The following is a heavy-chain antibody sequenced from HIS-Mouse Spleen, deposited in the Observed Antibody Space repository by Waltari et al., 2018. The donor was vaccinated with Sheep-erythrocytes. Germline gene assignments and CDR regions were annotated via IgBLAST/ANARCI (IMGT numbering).Heavy chain of an antibody. CDR1: GGSISSGGYY. CDR2: IYYSGST. D-gene: IGHD3-22*01. V-gene: IGHV4-31*03. Sequence: QVQLQESGPGLVKPSQTLSLTCTVSGGSISSGGYYWSWIRQHPGKGLEWIGYIYYSGSTYYNPSLKSRVNISADTSTNQFSLKLSSVTAADTAVYYCERLPVVITAFDIWGQGTMVTVSS. CDR3: ERLPVVITAFDI. J-gene: IGHJ3*02.